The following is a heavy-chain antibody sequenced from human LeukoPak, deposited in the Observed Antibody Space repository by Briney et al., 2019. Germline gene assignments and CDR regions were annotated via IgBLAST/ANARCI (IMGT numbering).Heavy chain of an antibody. CDR2: INPSGGST. Sequence: ASVKASCKASGYTFTSYYMHWVRQAPGQGLEWMGIINPSGGSTSYAQKFQCRVTMTRDMSTSTVYMELSSLRSEDTAVYYCARTSGSYDGRRGWFDPWGQGTLVTVSS. V-gene: IGHV1-46*01. J-gene: IGHJ5*02. CDR3: ARTSGSYDGRRGWFDP. CDR1: GYTFTSYY. D-gene: IGHD1-26*01.